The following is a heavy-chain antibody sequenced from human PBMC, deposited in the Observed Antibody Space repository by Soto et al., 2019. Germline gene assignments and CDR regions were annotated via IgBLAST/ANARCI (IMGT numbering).Heavy chain of an antibody. CDR2: ISAYNGNT. CDR3: AREARSYGYSDYYYGMDV. D-gene: IGHD5-18*01. CDR1: GYTFTSYG. V-gene: IGHV1-18*01. Sequence: GASVKVSCKASGYTFTSYGISWVRQAPGQGLEWMGWISAYNGNTNYAQKLQGRVTMTTDTSISTAYMELSRLRSDGTAVYYCAREARSYGYSDYYYGMDVWGQGTTVTVSS. J-gene: IGHJ6*02.